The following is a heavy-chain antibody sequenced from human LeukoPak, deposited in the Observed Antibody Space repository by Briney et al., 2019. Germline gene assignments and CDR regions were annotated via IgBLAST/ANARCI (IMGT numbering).Heavy chain of an antibody. D-gene: IGHD6-13*01. J-gene: IGHJ5*02. CDR1: GFTFSSYS. V-gene: IGHV3-48*04. Sequence: PGGSLRLSCAASGFTFSSYSMNWVRQTPGKGLEWVSYISSSSSTIYYADSVKGRFTISRDNAKNSLYLQMNSLRAEDTAVYYCARELDSSSWSNWFDPWGQGTLVTVSS. CDR2: ISSSSSTI. CDR3: ARELDSSSWSNWFDP.